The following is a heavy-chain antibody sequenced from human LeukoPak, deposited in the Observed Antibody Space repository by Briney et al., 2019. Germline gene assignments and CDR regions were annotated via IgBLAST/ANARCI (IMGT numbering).Heavy chain of an antibody. CDR1: GGSFSGYY. D-gene: IGHD3-3*01. Sequence: PSETLSLICAVYGGSFSGYYWSWIRQPPGKGLEWIGEINHSGSTNYNPSLKSRVTISVDTSKNQFSLKLSSVTAADTAVYYCAREPHYDFWSGYVLDPWGQGTLVTVSS. CDR3: AREPHYDFWSGYVLDP. V-gene: IGHV4-34*01. J-gene: IGHJ5*02. CDR2: INHSGST.